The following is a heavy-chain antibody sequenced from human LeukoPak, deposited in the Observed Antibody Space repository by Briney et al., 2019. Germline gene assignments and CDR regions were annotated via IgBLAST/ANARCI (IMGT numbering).Heavy chain of an antibody. D-gene: IGHD5-18*01. CDR2: ISSSGSSI. J-gene: IGHJ4*02. V-gene: IGHV3-11*04. CDR3: AREGYSYGGRGFDY. CDR1: GFNFNDYY. Sequence: PRGSLRLSCTASGFNFNDYYMSWIRQAPGKGLEWISYISSSGSSIDYADSVKGRFTISRDNAKNSLYLQMNSLRAEDTAVYYCAREGYSYGGRGFDYWGQGTLVTVSS.